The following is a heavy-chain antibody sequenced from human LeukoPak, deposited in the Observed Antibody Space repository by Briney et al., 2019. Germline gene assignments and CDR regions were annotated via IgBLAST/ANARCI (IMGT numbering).Heavy chain of an antibody. CDR1: GGSISSSSYY. D-gene: IGHD3-10*01. Sequence: SETLSLTCTVSGGSISSSSYYWGWIRQPPGKGLEWIGSIYYSGSTYYNPSLKSRVTVSGDTSKSQFSLKLTSVTAADTAVYYCARSPRGGSGSYYRNWGQGTLVTVSS. V-gene: IGHV4-39*01. CDR3: ARSPRGGSGSYYRN. J-gene: IGHJ4*02. CDR2: IYYSGST.